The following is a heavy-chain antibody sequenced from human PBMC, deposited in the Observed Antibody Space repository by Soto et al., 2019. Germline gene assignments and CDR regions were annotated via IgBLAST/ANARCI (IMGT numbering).Heavy chain of an antibody. Sequence: SETLSLTCTVSGGSIGSGDYYWSWIRQPPGKGLEWSGYIYYSGSTYYNPSLKSRVTISVDTSKNQFSLKLSSVTAADTAVYYCASVRHCSSSSCPFGWFDPWGQGTLVTVSS. CDR2: IYYSGST. J-gene: IGHJ5*02. CDR1: GGSIGSGDYY. D-gene: IGHD2-2*01. V-gene: IGHV4-30-4*01. CDR3: ASVRHCSSSSCPFGWFDP.